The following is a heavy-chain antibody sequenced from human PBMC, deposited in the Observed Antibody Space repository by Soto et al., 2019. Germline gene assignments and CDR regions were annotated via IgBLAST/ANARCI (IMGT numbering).Heavy chain of an antibody. J-gene: IGHJ6*02. CDR3: AKPKAAGGRYYYGMDV. Sequence: EVQLLESGGGLVQPGGSLRLSCAASGFTFSSYAMNWVRQAPGKGLEWVSHVIGSGGTTYYADSVKGRFTVSRDNSKNTLYLPMNSLRAEDTAIYYCAKPKAAGGRYYYGMDVWGQGTTVTVSS. CDR1: GFTFSSYA. CDR2: VIGSGGTT. D-gene: IGHD3-16*01. V-gene: IGHV3-23*01.